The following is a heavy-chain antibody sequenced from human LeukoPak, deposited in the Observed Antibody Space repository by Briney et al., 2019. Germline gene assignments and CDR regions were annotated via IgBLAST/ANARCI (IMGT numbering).Heavy chain of an antibody. D-gene: IGHD1-20*01. J-gene: IGHJ4*02. CDR2: IIPIFGTA. CDR3: AREGGITGTTPDWAFDY. CDR1: GGTFSSYA. V-gene: IGHV1-69*13. Sequence: ASVKVSCKASGGTFSSYAISWVRQAPGQGLEWMGGIIPIFGTANYAQKFQGRVTITADESTSTAYMELSSLRSEDTAVYYCAREGGITGTTPDWAFDYWGQGTLVTVYS.